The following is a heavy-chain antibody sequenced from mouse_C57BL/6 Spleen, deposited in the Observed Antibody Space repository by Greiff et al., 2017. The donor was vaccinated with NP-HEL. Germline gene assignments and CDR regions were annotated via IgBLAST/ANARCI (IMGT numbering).Heavy chain of an antibody. CDR3: ARWLPSMDY. Sequence: QVHVKQSGAELVKPGASVKMSCKASGYTFTSYWITWVKQRPGQGLEWIGDIYPGSGSTNYNEKFKSKATLTVDTSSSTAYMQLSSLTSEDSAVYYCARWLPSMDYWGQGTSVTVSS. J-gene: IGHJ4*01. CDR2: IYPGSGST. CDR1: GYTFTSYW. V-gene: IGHV1-55*01. D-gene: IGHD2-2*01.